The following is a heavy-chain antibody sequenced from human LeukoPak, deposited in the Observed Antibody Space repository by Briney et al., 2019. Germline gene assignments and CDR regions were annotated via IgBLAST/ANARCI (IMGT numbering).Heavy chain of an antibody. CDR2: IYHSGST. Sequence: SETLPLTCAVSGGSISSGNWWSWVRQPPGKGLEWIGEIYHSGSTNYNPSLKSRVTISVDKSKNQFSLKLSSVTAADTAVYYCARAPHYYGSGSYLWGSYYYGMDVWGKGTTVTVSS. CDR1: GGSISSGNW. J-gene: IGHJ6*04. CDR3: ARAPHYYGSGSYLWGSYYYGMDV. D-gene: IGHD3-10*01. V-gene: IGHV4-4*02.